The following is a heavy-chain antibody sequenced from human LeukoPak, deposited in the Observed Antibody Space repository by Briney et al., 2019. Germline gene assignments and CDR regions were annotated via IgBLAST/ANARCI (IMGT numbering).Heavy chain of an antibody. D-gene: IGHD3-10*01. CDR2: ISGSGGST. Sequence: GGSLRLSCAASGFTFSSYAMTWVRQAPGKGVEWVSGISGSGGSTYYADSVKGRFTISRDNSKNTLYLQMNSLRAEDTATYYCAKGGSGSYPYWGQGTLVTVSS. J-gene: IGHJ4*02. V-gene: IGHV3-23*01. CDR1: GFTFSSYA. CDR3: AKGGSGSYPY.